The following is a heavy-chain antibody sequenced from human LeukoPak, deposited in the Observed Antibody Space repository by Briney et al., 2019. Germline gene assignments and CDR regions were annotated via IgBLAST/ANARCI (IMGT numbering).Heavy chain of an antibody. V-gene: IGHV3-23*01. CDR1: GFTFSSYA. Sequence: PGGSLRLSCAASGFTFSSYAMNWVRQAPGKGVEWVSTILSGGSTYYADSVKGRFTISRDTSKNTLYLQMNSLRPEDTAVYYCAKDMVAAANWFDHWGQGTLVTVSS. D-gene: IGHD6-13*01. J-gene: IGHJ5*02. CDR2: ILSGGST. CDR3: AKDMVAAANWFDH.